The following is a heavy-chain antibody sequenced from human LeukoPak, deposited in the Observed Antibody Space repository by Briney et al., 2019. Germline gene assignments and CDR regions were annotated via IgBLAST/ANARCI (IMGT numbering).Heavy chain of an antibody. CDR2: ICGSGGDT. Sequence: PGGSLRLSCAASGFTFSTFAMNWVRQAPGKGLEWVSVICGSGGDTDYTDSVKGRFTISRDNSKNTLYLQMNSLRAEDTAVYYCAKGGYTYGLFDYWGQGTLVTVSS. CDR3: AKGGYTYGLFDY. J-gene: IGHJ4*02. D-gene: IGHD5-18*01. CDR1: GFTFSTFA. V-gene: IGHV3-23*01.